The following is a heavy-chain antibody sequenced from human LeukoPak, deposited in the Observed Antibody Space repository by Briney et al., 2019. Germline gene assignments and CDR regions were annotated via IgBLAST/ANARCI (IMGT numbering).Heavy chain of an antibody. Sequence: GGSLRLSCAASGFTFTIYGMNWVRQAPGKGLELVYYADSVKGRFTFSRDNAKNLLYLQMNSLRAEDTAVYYCARDRLSSGCLDNWGQGTLVTVS. J-gene: IGHJ4*02. CDR3: ARDRLSSGCLDN. D-gene: IGHD6-19*01. V-gene: IGHV3-21*01. CDR1: GFTFTIYG.